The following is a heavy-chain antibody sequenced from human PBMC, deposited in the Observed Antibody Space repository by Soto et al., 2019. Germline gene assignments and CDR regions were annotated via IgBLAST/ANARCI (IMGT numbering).Heavy chain of an antibody. CDR2: ISGSGDST. Sequence: PGGSLRLSCAASGSTFSSYAMNWVRQAPGKGLEWVSIISGSGDSTYYADSVKGRFTISRDNTKNTLYLQMNSLRAEDTAVYYCANKFFSGSGSYRGWFDPWGQGTLVTVSS. D-gene: IGHD3-10*01. V-gene: IGHV3-23*01. CDR3: ANKFFSGSGSYRGWFDP. J-gene: IGHJ5*02. CDR1: GSTFSSYA.